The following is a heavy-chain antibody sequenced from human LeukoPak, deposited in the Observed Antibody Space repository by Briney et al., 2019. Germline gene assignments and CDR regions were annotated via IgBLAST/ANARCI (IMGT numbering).Heavy chain of an antibody. D-gene: IGHD6-19*01. Sequence: GRSLRLSCAASGFTFSSYAMHWIRQAPGKGLEWVAVISYDGSNKYYADSVKGRFTISRDNSENTLYLQMNSLRAEDTAVYYCARDLGDYDSSGWPRGGFYYGMDVWGQGTTVTVSS. V-gene: IGHV3-30-3*01. J-gene: IGHJ6*02. CDR2: ISYDGSNK. CDR3: ARDLGDYDSSGWPRGGFYYGMDV. CDR1: GFTFSSYA.